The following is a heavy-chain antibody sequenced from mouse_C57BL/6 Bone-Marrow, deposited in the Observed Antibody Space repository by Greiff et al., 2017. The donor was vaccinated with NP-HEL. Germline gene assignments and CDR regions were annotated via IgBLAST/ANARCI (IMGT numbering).Heavy chain of an antibody. CDR1: GYTFTDYY. CDR3: ARGWEGAMDY. Sequence: VQLQQSGPELVKPGASVKISCKASGYTFTDYYMNWVKQSHGKSLEWIGDINPNNGGTSYNQKFKGKATLTVDKSSSTAYMELRSLTSEDSAVYYCARGWEGAMDYWGQGTSVTVSS. V-gene: IGHV1-26*01. J-gene: IGHJ4*01. CDR2: INPNNGGT. D-gene: IGHD1-1*02.